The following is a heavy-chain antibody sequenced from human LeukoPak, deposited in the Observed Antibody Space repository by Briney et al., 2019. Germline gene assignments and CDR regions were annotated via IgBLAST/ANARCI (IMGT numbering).Heavy chain of an antibody. Sequence: SETLSLTCTVSGGSISSGGYYWSWIRQHPGKGLEWIGYIYYSGSTYYNPSLKSRVTISVDTSKNQFSLKLSSVTAADTAVYYCARGPARTFDYWGQGTLVTVSS. J-gene: IGHJ4*02. V-gene: IGHV4-31*03. CDR3: ARGPARTFDY. CDR2: IYYSGST. CDR1: GGSISSGGYY.